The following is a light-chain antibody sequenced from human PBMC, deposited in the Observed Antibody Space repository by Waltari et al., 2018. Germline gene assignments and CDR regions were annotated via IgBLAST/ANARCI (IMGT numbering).Light chain of an antibody. J-gene: IGKJ1*01. Sequence: CPASQSISNYLAWFQQKPGKVPKRLIDGASSLQSGVPSRFSGSGSGTEFTLTISSLQPEDFATYYCLQHNSYPRTFGQGTKVEIK. V-gene: IGKV1-17*03. CDR1: QSISNY. CDR3: LQHNSYPRT. CDR2: GAS.